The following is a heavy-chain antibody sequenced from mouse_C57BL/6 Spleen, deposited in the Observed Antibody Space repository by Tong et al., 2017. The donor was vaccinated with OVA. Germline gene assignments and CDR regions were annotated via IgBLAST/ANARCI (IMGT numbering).Heavy chain of an antibody. CDR3: ARRYYDYGGTWFAY. D-gene: IGHD2-4*01. CDR1: GFTFSDYY. CDR2: ISNGGGST. V-gene: IGHV5-12*01. J-gene: IGHJ3*01. Sequence: EVQLQESGGGLVQPGGSLKLSCAASGFTFSDYYMYWVRQTPEKRLEWVAYISNGGGSTYYPDTMERRFIISRDNTKKTLYLQMSSLRSEDTALYYCARRYYDYGGTWFAYWGQGTLVTVSA.